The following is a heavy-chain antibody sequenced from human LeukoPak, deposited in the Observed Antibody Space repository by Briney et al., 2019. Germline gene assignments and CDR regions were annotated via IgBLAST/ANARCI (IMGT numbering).Heavy chain of an antibody. CDR3: AKEGGSYNWNDGRWPWWFDP. D-gene: IGHD1-1*01. J-gene: IGHJ5*02. CDR2: ISGSGGST. CDR1: GFTFSSYA. Sequence: GGSLRLSCAASGFTFSSYAMSWVRQAPGKGLEWVSAISGSGGSTYYADSVKGRFTISRDNSKNTLYLQMNSLRAEDTAVYYCAKEGGSYNWNDGRWPWWFDPWGQGTLVTVSS. V-gene: IGHV3-23*01.